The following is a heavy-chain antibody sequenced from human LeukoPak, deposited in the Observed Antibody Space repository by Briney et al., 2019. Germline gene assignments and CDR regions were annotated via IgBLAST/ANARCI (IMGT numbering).Heavy chain of an antibody. Sequence: ASVKVSCKASGYTFTGYYMHWVRQAPGQGLEWMEWINPNSGGTNYAQKFQGRVTMTRDTSISTAYMELSRLRSDDTAVYYCAREDDSSGYYYPDYWGQGTLVTVSS. CDR1: GYTFTGYY. V-gene: IGHV1-2*02. J-gene: IGHJ4*02. CDR2: INPNSGGT. CDR3: AREDDSSGYYYPDY. D-gene: IGHD3-22*01.